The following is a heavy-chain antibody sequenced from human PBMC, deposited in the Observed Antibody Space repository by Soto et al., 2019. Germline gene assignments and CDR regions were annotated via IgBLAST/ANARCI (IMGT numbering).Heavy chain of an antibody. CDR2: ISGSGGAT. Sequence: PGGSLRLSCAASGFTFKSYAMSWVRQAPGKGLEWVSLISGSGGATYYSDSVKGRFTISRENLKSTLYLQMSSLRGDDTAIYYCAKHLHSDFWSGYSNWLDPWGQGTLVTVSS. V-gene: IGHV3-23*01. J-gene: IGHJ5*02. D-gene: IGHD3-3*01. CDR3: AKHLHSDFWSGYSNWLDP. CDR1: GFTFKSYA.